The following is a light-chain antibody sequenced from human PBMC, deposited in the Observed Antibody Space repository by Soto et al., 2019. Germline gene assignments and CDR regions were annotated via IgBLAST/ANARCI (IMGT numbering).Light chain of an antibody. CDR3: SSYTSSNTLV. V-gene: IGLV2-14*01. J-gene: IGLJ1*01. CDR2: EVD. Sequence: QSVLAQPASVSGSPGQSTIISCTGTSSDVGGYNYVSWYQRHPGKAPKFLIYEVDNRASGVSDRFSGSKSGNTASLTISGLQAEDEADYYCSSYTSSNTLVFGTGTKVT. CDR1: SSDVGGYNY.